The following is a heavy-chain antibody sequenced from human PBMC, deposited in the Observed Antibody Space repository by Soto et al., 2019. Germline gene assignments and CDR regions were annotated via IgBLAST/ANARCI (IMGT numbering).Heavy chain of an antibody. CDR3: ARVHVRAGAGAVDGIDP. J-gene: IGHJ5*02. CDR2: ISSSSSYI. V-gene: IGHV3-21*01. CDR1: GFSFTSNS. Sequence: PGGSLRLSCAVSGFSFTSNSMNWVRQAPGEGLEWGSSISSSSSYIYYADSVKGRVTISRDNAKNSLYLQMNSLRAEDSAVYYYARVHVRAGAGAVDGIDPWSQGTLVTVSS. D-gene: IGHD6-13*01.